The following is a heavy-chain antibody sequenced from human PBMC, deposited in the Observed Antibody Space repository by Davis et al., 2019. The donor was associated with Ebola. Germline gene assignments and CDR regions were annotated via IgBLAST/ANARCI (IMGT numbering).Heavy chain of an antibody. CDR2: ISAYNGNT. J-gene: IGHJ4*02. CDR3: ARDPGRGWELPY. CDR1: GFTFSSYA. D-gene: IGHD1-26*01. V-gene: IGHV1-18*01. Sequence: GESLKISCAASGFTFSSYAISWVRQAPGQGLEWMGWISAYNGNTNYAQKLQGRVTMTTDTSTSTAYMELRSLRSDDTAVYYCARDPGRGWELPYWGQGTLVTVSS.